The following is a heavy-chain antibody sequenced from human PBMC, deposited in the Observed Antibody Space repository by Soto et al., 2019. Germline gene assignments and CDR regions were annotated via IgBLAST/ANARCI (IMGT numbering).Heavy chain of an antibody. D-gene: IGHD2-8*01. J-gene: IGHJ6*02. CDR1: GYSFPDHH. Sequence: ASVKVSCKASGYSFPDHHIHWVRQAPGQGLEWLGRINPKSGGTSTAQKFQGWVTMTRDRPISTVYMELTRLRSDDTAVYFCARGHSTDCSNGVCSFFYNHEMDVWGQGTTVTVSS. CDR3: ARGHSTDCSNGVCSFFYNHEMDV. CDR2: INPKSGGT. V-gene: IGHV1-2*04.